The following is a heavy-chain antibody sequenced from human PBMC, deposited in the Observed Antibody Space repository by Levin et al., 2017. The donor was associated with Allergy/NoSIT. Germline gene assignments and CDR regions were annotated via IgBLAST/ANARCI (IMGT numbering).Heavy chain of an antibody. J-gene: IGHJ4*02. V-gene: IGHV3-21*01. CDR1: GFTFSSYS. CDR3: ARGAAAGGFDY. CDR2: ISSSSSYI. D-gene: IGHD6-13*01. Sequence: PGESLKISCAASGFTFSSYSMNWVRQAPGKGLEWVSSISSSSSYIYYADSVKGRFTISRDNAKNSLYLQMNSLRAEDTAVYYCARGAAAGGFDYWGQGTLVTVSS.